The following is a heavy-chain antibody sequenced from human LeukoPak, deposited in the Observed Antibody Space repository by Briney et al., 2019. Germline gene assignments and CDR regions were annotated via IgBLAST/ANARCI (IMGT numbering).Heavy chain of an antibody. V-gene: IGHV3-30*03. CDR3: AREAYYDFWSGYYKGDNWFDP. CDR1: GFTFSSYG. J-gene: IGHJ5*02. CDR2: ISYDGSNK. Sequence: GGSLRLSCAASGFTFSSYGMHWVRQAPGKGLKWVAVISYDGSNKYYADSVKGRFTISRDDSKNTLYLQMNSLRAEDTAVYYCAREAYYDFWSGYYKGDNWFDPWGQGTLVTVSS. D-gene: IGHD3-3*01.